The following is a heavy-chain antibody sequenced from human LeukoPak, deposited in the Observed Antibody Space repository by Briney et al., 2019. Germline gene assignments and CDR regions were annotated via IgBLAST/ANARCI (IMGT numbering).Heavy chain of an antibody. CDR3: ARDVRGYCSSTSCYPFDY. V-gene: IGHV1-2*02. CDR2: INPNSGGT. J-gene: IGHJ4*02. Sequence: ASVKVSCKASGYTFTGHYMHWVRQAPGQGLEWMGWINPNSGGTNYAQKFQGRVTMTRDTSISTAYMELSRLRSDDTAVYYCARDVRGYCSSTSCYPFDYWGQGTLVTVSS. D-gene: IGHD2-2*01. CDR1: GYTFTGHY.